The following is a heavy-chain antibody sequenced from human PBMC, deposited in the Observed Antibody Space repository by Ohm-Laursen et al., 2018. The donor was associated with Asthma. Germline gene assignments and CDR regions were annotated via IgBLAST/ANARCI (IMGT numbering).Heavy chain of an antibody. CDR2: MYYSGST. J-gene: IGHJ5*02. CDR1: GGSITTGGHY. Sequence: TLSLTCTVSGGSITTGGHYWAWIRQHPGKGLEWIAYMYYSGSTRYNPSPRSRIIMSADTSKNKFSLKLTSVTAADTAVYYCARLPRTEGNWFDPWGQGTLVTVSS. D-gene: IGHD1-14*01. V-gene: IGHV4-31*03. CDR3: ARLPRTEGNWFDP.